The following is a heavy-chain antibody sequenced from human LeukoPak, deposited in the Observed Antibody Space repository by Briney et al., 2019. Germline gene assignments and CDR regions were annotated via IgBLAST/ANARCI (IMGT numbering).Heavy chain of an antibody. D-gene: IGHD6-13*01. Sequence: GGSLRLSCAASGFTFSSYGMHWVRQAPGKGLEWVAFIRYDGSNKYYADSVKGRFTISRDDSKNTLYLQMNSLRAEDTAVYYCAKDRIAAAAYLDAFDIWGQGTMVTVSS. CDR2: IRYDGSNK. V-gene: IGHV3-30*02. CDR1: GFTFSSYG. J-gene: IGHJ3*02. CDR3: AKDRIAAAAYLDAFDI.